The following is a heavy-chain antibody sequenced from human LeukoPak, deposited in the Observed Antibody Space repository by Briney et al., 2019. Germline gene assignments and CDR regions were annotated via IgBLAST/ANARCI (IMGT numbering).Heavy chain of an antibody. D-gene: IGHD3-10*02. CDR1: GFTFSSYA. Sequence: QPGGSLRLSCAASGFTFSSYAMHWVRQAPGKGLEWVAVISYDGSNKYYADSVKGRFTISRDNAKNSLYLQMNSLRAEDTAVYYCAELGITMIGGVWGKETTVTISS. V-gene: IGHV3-30*04. CDR3: AELGITMIGGV. J-gene: IGHJ6*04. CDR2: ISYDGSNK.